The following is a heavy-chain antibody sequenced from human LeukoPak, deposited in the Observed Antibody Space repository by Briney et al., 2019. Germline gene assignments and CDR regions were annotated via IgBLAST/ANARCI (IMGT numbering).Heavy chain of an antibody. CDR3: ACTVVTSAFDI. D-gene: IGHD4-23*01. Sequence: GESLKISCKGSGYSFTNNWIGWVRQMPGKGLEWMGIIYPGDSDTRYSPSFQGQVTISADKSISTAYLQWSSLKASDTAMYYCACTVVTSAFDIWGQGTVVTVSS. CDR1: GYSFTNNW. J-gene: IGHJ3*02. CDR2: IYPGDSDT. V-gene: IGHV5-51*01.